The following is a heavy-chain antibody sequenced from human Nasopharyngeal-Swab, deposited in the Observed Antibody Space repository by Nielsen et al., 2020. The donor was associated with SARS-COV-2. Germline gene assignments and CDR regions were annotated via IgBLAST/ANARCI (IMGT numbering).Heavy chain of an antibody. D-gene: IGHD5-12*01. Sequence: GESLKISCAASGFTFSDYYMAWIRQAPGKGLEWVSYISTSGSTTDYADSVKGRFTISRDNAKNSLYLQMNSLRAEDTAVYYCAREVQYSGHDDAFDIWGQGTMVTVSA. V-gene: IGHV3-11*04. J-gene: IGHJ3*02. CDR3: AREVQYSGHDDAFDI. CDR1: GFTFSDYY. CDR2: ISTSGSTT.